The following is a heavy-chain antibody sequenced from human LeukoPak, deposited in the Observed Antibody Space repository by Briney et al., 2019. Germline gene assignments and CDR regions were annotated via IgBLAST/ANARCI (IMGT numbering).Heavy chain of an antibody. CDR2: INHSGST. CDR3: AKLERGDGSGSYYSRNYHYYMDV. Sequence: SETLSLTCAVFGGSFSGYYWSWIRQPPGKGLEWIGEINHSGSTNYNPSLKSRVTISVDTSKNQFSLKLSSVTAADTAVYYCAKLERGDGSGSYYSRNYHYYMDVGGKGTTVTISS. J-gene: IGHJ6*03. CDR1: GGSFSGYY. D-gene: IGHD3-10*01. V-gene: IGHV4-34*01.